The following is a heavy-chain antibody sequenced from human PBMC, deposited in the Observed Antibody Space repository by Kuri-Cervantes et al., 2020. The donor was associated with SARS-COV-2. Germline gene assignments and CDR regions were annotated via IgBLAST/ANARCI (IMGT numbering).Heavy chain of an antibody. CDR1: GFTFSSYG. Sequence: GGSLRLSCAASGFTFSSYGMHWVCQAPGKGLEWVAVISYDGSNKYYADSVKGRFTISRDNSKNTLYLQMNSLRAEDTAVYYCAKDCGGDCYLDYWGQGTLVTVSS. CDR2: ISYDGSNK. V-gene: IGHV3-30*18. D-gene: IGHD2-21*02. J-gene: IGHJ4*02. CDR3: AKDCGGDCYLDY.